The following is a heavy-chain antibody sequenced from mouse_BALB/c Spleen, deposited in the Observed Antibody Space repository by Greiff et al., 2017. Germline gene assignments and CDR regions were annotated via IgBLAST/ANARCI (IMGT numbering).Heavy chain of an antibody. CDR2: ISSGGSYT. CDR1: GFTFSSYA. Sequence: EVMLVESGGGLVKPGGSLKLSCAASGFTFSSYAMSWVRQTPEKRLEWVATISSGGSYTYYPDSVKGRFTISRDNAKNTLYLQMSSLRSEDTAMYYCARRAGLLFYAMDYWGQGTSVTVSS. D-gene: IGHD2-3*01. V-gene: IGHV5-9-1*01. J-gene: IGHJ4*01. CDR3: ARRAGLLFYAMDY.